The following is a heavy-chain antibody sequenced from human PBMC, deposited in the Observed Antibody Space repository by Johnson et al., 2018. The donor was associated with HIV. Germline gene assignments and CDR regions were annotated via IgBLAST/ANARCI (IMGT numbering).Heavy chain of an antibody. CDR3: ASGGSRYSGSYLSDAFDI. V-gene: IGHV3-30*03. J-gene: IGHJ3*02. D-gene: IGHD1-26*01. CDR1: GFTFSSYD. Sequence: QVQLVESGGGVVQPGRSLRLSCAASGFTFSSYDMHWVRQAPGKGLEWVAVISYDGSNKYYADSVEGRFTISRDNSKNPLYLQMNSRRAEDTAVYYCASGGSRYSGSYLSDAFDIWGQGTMVTVSS. CDR2: ISYDGSNK.